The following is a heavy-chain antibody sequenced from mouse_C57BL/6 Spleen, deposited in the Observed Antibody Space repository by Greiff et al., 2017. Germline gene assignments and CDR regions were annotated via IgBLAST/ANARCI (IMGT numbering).Heavy chain of an antibody. J-gene: IGHJ1*03. CDR2: IDPNSGGT. CDR3: AGNFSDFYWYFDV. CDR1: GYTFTSYW. V-gene: IGHV1-72*01. Sequence: QVQLKQPGAELVKPGASVKLSCKASGYTFTSYWMHWVKQRPGRGLEWIGRIDPNSGGTKYNEKFKSKATLTVDKPSSTAYMQLSSLTSEDSAVYYCAGNFSDFYWYFDVWGTGTTVTVSS.